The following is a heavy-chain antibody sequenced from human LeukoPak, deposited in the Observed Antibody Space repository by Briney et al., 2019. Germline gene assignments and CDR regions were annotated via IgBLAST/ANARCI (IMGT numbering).Heavy chain of an antibody. CDR2: IDKEGNER. V-gene: IGHV3-7*03. D-gene: IGHD2-15*01. CDR3: ALYCSSANCHDAFDI. CDR1: GVTFRNYW. J-gene: IGHJ3*02. Sequence: PGGSLRLSCAVSGVTFRNYWMSWVRQAPGEGLEWAANIDKEGNERSYVASVKGRFTISRDNAKNSLYLQMNSLRAEDTAMYYCALYCSSANCHDAFDIWGQGTMVTVSS.